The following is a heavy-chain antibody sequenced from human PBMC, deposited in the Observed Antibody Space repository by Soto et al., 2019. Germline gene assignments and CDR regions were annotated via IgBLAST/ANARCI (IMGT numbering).Heavy chain of an antibody. CDR3: ARDQVAARSYVDY. D-gene: IGHD6-6*01. CDR2: IWYDGSNK. J-gene: IGHJ4*02. Sequence: GGSLRLSXAAPGFTFSSYGMHWVRQAPGKGLEWVAVIWYDGSNKYYADSVKGRFTISRDNSKNTLYLQMNSLRAEDTAVYYCARDQVAARSYVDYWGQGTLVTVSS. CDR1: GFTFSSYG. V-gene: IGHV3-33*01.